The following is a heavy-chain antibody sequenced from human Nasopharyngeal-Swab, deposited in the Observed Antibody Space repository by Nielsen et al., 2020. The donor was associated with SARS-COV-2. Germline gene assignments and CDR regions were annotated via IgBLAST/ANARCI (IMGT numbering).Heavy chain of an antibody. CDR1: GYTFTSYA. CDR3: ARGFGRVAAAGLYYYYMDV. V-gene: IGHV7-4-1*02. Sequence: ASVKVSCKASGYTFTSYAMNWVRQAPGQGLEWMGWINTNTGNPTYAQGFTGRFVVSLDTSVSTAYLQISSLKAEDTAVYYCARGFGRVAAAGLYYYYMDVWGKGTTVTVSS. D-gene: IGHD6-13*01. CDR2: INTNTGNP. J-gene: IGHJ6*03.